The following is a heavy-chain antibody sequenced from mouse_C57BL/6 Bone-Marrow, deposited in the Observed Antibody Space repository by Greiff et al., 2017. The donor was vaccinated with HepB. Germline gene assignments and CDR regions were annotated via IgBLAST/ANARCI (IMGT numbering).Heavy chain of an antibody. Sequence: QVQLQQPGAELVKPGASVKLSCKASGYTFTSYWMQWVKQRPGQGLEWIGEIDPSDSYTNYNQKFKGKATLTVDTSSSTAYMQLSSLTSDDSAVYYCARSFAYWGQGTLVTVSA. CDR3: ARSFAY. V-gene: IGHV1-50*01. J-gene: IGHJ3*01. CDR1: GYTFTSYW. CDR2: IDPSDSYT.